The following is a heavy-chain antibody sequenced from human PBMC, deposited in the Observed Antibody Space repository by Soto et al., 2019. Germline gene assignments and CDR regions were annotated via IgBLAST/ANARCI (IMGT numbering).Heavy chain of an antibody. CDR2: INAGNGNT. D-gene: IGHD2-21*01. V-gene: IGHV1-3*01. CDR3: VSLASYCGGDCYRDDAFDI. J-gene: IGHJ3*02. Sequence: ASVKVSCKASGYTFTSYAMHWVRQAPGQRLEWMGWINAGNGNTKYSQKFQGRVTITRDTSASTAYMELSSLRSEDTAVYYCVSLASYCGGDCYRDDAFDIWGQGTMVTVS. CDR1: GYTFTSYA.